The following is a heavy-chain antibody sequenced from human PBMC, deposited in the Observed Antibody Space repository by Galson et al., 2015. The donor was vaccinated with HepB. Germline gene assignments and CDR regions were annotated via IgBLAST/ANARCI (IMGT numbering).Heavy chain of an antibody. J-gene: IGHJ6*02. Sequence: SLRLSCAASGFTFSTYGMHWVRQAPGKGLEWVAVISYGGSNKYYADSVKGRFTISRDNSKNTLYLQMNSLRAEDTAVYYCAKAANIVVVPDARAYYYYGMDVWGQGTTVTVSS. D-gene: IGHD2-2*01. CDR2: ISYGGSNK. CDR3: AKAANIVVVPDARAYYYYGMDV. CDR1: GFTFSTYG. V-gene: IGHV3-30*18.